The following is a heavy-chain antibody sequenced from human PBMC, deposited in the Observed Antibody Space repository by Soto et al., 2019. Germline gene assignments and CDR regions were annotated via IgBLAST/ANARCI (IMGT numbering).Heavy chain of an antibody. V-gene: IGHV3-23*01. Sequence: PGGSLRLSCAASGFTFSSYAMSWVRQAPGKGLEWVSAISGSGGSTYYADSVKGRFTISRDNSKNTLYLQMNSLRAEDTAVYYCAKNTGIVVVTAPDYWGQGTLVTVSS. CDR1: GFTFSSYA. D-gene: IGHD2-21*02. CDR2: ISGSGGST. J-gene: IGHJ4*02. CDR3: AKNTGIVVVTAPDY.